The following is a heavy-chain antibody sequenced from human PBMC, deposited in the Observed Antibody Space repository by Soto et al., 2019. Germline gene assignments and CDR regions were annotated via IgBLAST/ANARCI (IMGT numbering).Heavy chain of an antibody. CDR2: IYRTGST. CDR3: ASRDPGTSVDY. V-gene: IGHV4-4*02. Sequence: QVQLQESGPGLVKPSGTLSLTCAAAGGSFTSNNWWTWVRQPPGQGLEWIGEIYRTGSTNYTPSRKSRFTISLDKSENQFSMTVTSLTAADTAVYYCASRDPGTSVDYWGQGTLVTVSS. CDR1: GGSFTSNNW. D-gene: IGHD1-7*01. J-gene: IGHJ4*02.